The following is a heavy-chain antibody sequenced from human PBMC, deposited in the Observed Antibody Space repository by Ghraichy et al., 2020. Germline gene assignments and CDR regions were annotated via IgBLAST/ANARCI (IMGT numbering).Heavy chain of an antibody. V-gene: IGHV6-1*01. CDR2: TYYRSKWYN. Sequence: SQTLSLTCAISGDSVSSNSAAWNWIRQSPSRGLEWLGRTYYRSKWYNDYAVSVKSRITINPDTSKNQFSLQLNSVTPEDTAVYYCAREGLSGDDNWNYFWFDPWGQGTLVTVSS. CDR3: AREGLSGDDNWNYFWFDP. J-gene: IGHJ5*02. CDR1: GDSVSSNSAA. D-gene: IGHD1-7*01.